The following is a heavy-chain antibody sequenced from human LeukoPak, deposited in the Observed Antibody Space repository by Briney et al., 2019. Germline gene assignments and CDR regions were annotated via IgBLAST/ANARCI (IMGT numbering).Heavy chain of an antibody. Sequence: ASVKVSCKASGYTFTSYGISWARQAPGQGLEWMGWISAYNGNTNYAQMLQGRVTMTTDTSTSTAYLEVRSLRSDDTAVYYCARGVTMVRGVILSEDYWGQGTLVTVSS. V-gene: IGHV1-18*01. CDR1: GYTFTSYG. CDR2: ISAYNGNT. D-gene: IGHD3-10*01. CDR3: ARGVTMVRGVILSEDY. J-gene: IGHJ4*02.